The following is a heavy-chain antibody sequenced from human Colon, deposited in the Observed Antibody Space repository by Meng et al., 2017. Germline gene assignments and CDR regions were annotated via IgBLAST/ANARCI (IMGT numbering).Heavy chain of an antibody. Sequence: HLQPRESGPGLVKSSETLSRTCTGSGGSINTGSFYWGWIRQPPGKGLEWIGSLYYGGSTFYNPSLGSRVTISLDRSKNQFSLILRSVTAADTAVYYCARENEGIGFTPAGQWGQGTLVTVSS. D-gene: IGHD2-21*01. V-gene: IGHV4-39*07. J-gene: IGHJ1*01. CDR3: ARENEGIGFTPAGQ. CDR1: GGSINTGSFY. CDR2: LYYGGST.